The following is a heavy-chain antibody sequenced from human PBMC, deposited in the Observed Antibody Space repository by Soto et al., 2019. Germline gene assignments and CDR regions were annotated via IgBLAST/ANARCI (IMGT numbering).Heavy chain of an antibody. CDR2: IYYSGST. J-gene: IGHJ3*02. CDR3: ARAKDVFDILTGLGPDAFDI. D-gene: IGHD3-9*01. CDR1: GGSISSYY. Sequence: SETLSLTCTVSGGSISSYYWSWIRQPPGEGLEWIGYIYYSGSTNYNPSLKSRVTISVDTSKNQFSLKLSSVTAADTAVYYCARAKDVFDILTGLGPDAFDIWGQGTMVTVS. V-gene: IGHV4-59*01.